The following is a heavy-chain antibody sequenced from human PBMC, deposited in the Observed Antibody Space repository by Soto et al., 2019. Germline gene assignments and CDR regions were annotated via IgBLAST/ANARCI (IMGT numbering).Heavy chain of an antibody. D-gene: IGHD3-10*01. V-gene: IGHV3-30*03. Sequence: QVQLVESGGGVVQPGRSLRLSCAASGFTFSSYDMHWVRQAPGKGLEWVAVISYDGSNKYYADSVKGRFTISRDNSKNTRYLQMSSLRAEDTAVYYCVPAVTYWFGSGTYYNEMGRPKFDSWGQGTLVTVSS. J-gene: IGHJ4*02. CDR2: ISYDGSNK. CDR3: VPAVTYWFGSGTYYNEMGRPKFDS. CDR1: GFTFSSYD.